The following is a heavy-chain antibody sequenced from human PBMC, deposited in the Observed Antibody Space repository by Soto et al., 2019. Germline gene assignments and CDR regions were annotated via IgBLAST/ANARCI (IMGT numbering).Heavy chain of an antibody. Sequence: GGSLRLSCAASGFTFSTYGMHWVRQAPGKGLEWVAVISYDGSNKYCADSVKGRFTISRDNSKNTLYLQMNSLRAEDTAVYYCAKDWYYYDSSGHLAWFDPWGRGTLVTVSS. CDR3: AKDWYYYDSSGHLAWFDP. V-gene: IGHV3-30*18. CDR2: ISYDGSNK. CDR1: GFTFSTYG. J-gene: IGHJ5*02. D-gene: IGHD3-22*01.